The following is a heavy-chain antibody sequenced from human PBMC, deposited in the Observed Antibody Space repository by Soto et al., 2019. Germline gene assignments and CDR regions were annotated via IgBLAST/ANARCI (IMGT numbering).Heavy chain of an antibody. D-gene: IGHD2-2*01. CDR1: GFSFIYYG. CDR2: ISTSSSNI. Sequence: EVQLVESGGGLVQPGGSLRLSFAASGFSFIYYGMNWVRQAPGKGLEWVSYISTSSSNIYYADSVKGRFTISRDNAKNSLSLQMNSLRAADTAVYYCARETSTGNYYMDVWGKGTTVTVSS. CDR3: ARETSTGNYYMDV. J-gene: IGHJ6*03. V-gene: IGHV3-48*01.